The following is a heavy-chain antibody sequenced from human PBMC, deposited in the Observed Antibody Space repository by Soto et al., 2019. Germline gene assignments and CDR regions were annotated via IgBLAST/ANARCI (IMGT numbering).Heavy chain of an antibody. D-gene: IGHD6-13*01. CDR2: IYYSGST. J-gene: IGHJ4*02. CDR1: GFNISSYY. Sequence: SETLSLTCPISGFNISSYYWSWIRQPPGKGLEWIGYIYYSGSTNYNPSLKSRVTISVDTSKNQFSLKLSSVTAADTAVYYCARGSSSWYIIFDYWGQGTLVTVSS. V-gene: IGHV4-59*01. CDR3: ARGSSSWYIIFDY.